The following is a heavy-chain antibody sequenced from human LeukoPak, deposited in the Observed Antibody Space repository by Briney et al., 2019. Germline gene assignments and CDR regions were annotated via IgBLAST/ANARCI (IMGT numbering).Heavy chain of an antibody. CDR3: ARTPSN. V-gene: IGHV1-69*13. J-gene: IGHJ4*02. CDR1: GGSFISYA. CDR2: IIHIFGTA. Sequence: AAVKVSFKGAGGSFISYAISWVRQAPGEGLEWMGGIIHIFGTANYAQKFQGRVTITVHEFTSTAYLELRSLSSEDTAVYYCARTPSNWGEGTLVTVSS.